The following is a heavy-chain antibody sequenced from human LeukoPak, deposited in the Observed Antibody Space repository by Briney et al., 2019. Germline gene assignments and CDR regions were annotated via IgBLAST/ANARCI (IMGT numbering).Heavy chain of an antibody. CDR1: GFTFSSYG. CDR2: ISYDGSNK. CDR3: ARGAVSPPLYYYYYMDV. J-gene: IGHJ6*03. Sequence: GGSLRLSCAASGFTFSSYGMHWVRQAPGKGLEWVAVISYDGSNKYYADSVKGRFTISRDNAKNSLYLQMNSLRAEDTAVYYCARGAVSPPLYYYYYMDVWGKGTTVTVSS. D-gene: IGHD2-8*01. V-gene: IGHV3-30*03.